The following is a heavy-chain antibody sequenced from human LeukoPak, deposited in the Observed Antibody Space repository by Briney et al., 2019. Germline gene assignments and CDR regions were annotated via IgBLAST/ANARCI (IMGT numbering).Heavy chain of an antibody. CDR3: ARGGYGSGSYQDAFDI. D-gene: IGHD3-10*01. CDR1: GYTFTSYY. Sequence: ASVKVSCKASGYTFTSYYMHWVRQAPGQGLEWMGIINPSGGSTSYAQKFQGRVTMTRDTSTSTVYMELSSLRSEDTAVYYCARGGYGSGSYQDAFDIWGQGTMVTVS. CDR2: INPSGGST. V-gene: IGHV1-46*01. J-gene: IGHJ3*02.